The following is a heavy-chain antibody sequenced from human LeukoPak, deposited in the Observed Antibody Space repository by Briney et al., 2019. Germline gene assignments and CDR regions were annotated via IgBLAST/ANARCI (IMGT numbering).Heavy chain of an antibody. Sequence: SETLSLTCTVSGGSISSGSYYWSWIRQPAGKGLEWIGRIYTSGSTNYNPSLKSRVTISVDTSKNQFSLKLSSVTAADTAVYYCARSRTSMVPYYYMDVWGKGTTVTISS. CDR2: IYTSGST. V-gene: IGHV4-61*02. CDR3: ARSRTSMVPYYYMDV. J-gene: IGHJ6*03. CDR1: GGSISSGSYY. D-gene: IGHD3-10*01.